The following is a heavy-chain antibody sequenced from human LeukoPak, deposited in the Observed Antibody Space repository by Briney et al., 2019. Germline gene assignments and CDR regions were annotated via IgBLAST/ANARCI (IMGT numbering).Heavy chain of an antibody. CDR1: GFTFSNYA. CDR3: AKERDVRGSYRTFDY. J-gene: IGHJ4*02. V-gene: IGHV3-23*01. Sequence: HTGGSLRLSCAASGFTFSNYAMSWVRQAPGKGLEWVSTISGSGGSTYYADSVKGRFSISRDNSKNTLYLQMNSLRAEDTAVYYCAKERDVRGSYRTFDYWGQGTLVTVSS. CDR2: ISGSGGST. D-gene: IGHD3-16*02.